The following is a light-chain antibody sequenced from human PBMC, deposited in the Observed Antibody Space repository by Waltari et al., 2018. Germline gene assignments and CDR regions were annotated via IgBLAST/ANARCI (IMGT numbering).Light chain of an antibody. CDR1: QSVTNY. CDR3: QQRRNWPLT. V-gene: IGKV3-11*01. J-gene: IGKJ4*01. CDR2: DTS. Sequence: DIVLTQSPAILSLSPGERASLSCRASQSVTNYLAWYQQKPGQAPRLLIYDTSNRATGIPARFSGSGFGTDFALTISCLEPEDVAVYYCQQRRNWPLTFGGGTKVEIK.